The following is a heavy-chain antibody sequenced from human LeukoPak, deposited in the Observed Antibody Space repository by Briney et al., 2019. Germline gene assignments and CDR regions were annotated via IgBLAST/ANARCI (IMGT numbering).Heavy chain of an antibody. CDR2: ISSSSSYI. CDR1: GFTFSSYS. V-gene: IGHV3-21*01. D-gene: IGHD6-19*01. Sequence: PGGSLRLSCAASGFTFSSYSMNWVRQAPGKGLEWVSSISSSSSYIYYADSVKGRFTISRDNAKNSLYLQMSSLRAEDSAVYYCATTPGIAVSDYWGQGTLVTVSS. CDR3: ATTPGIAVSDY. J-gene: IGHJ4*02.